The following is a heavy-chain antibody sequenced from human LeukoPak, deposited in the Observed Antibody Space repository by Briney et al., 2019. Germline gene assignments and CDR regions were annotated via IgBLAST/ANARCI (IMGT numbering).Heavy chain of an antibody. CDR3: ASERVGNSGSYYFWFDP. CDR2: ISGSGGST. V-gene: IGHV3-23*01. D-gene: IGHD1-26*01. Sequence: GGSLRLSCAASGFTFSSYAMSWVRQAPGKGLEWVSAISGSGGSTYYADSVKGRFTISRDNSKNTLYLQMNSLRAEDTAVYYCASERVGNSGSYYFWFDPWGQGTLVTVSS. J-gene: IGHJ5*02. CDR1: GFTFSSYA.